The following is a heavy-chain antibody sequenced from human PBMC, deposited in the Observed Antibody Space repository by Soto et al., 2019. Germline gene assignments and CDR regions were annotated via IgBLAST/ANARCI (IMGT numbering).Heavy chain of an antibody. CDR3: AKQFCDDTNCHWYFDF. Sequence: QVRLLQSGPEVQRPGASTNISCQASGYHFTGSYLHWMRRAPGQAPQWMGMINPDSGSTTYAQAFQGRVAMTPDKSTDTSYLGLDRLTSVASATYYCAKQFCDDTNCHWYFDFWGQGTSITVSP. CDR2: INPDSGST. J-gene: IGHJ4*02. CDR1: GYHFTGSY. D-gene: IGHD3-9*01. V-gene: IGHV1-2*02.